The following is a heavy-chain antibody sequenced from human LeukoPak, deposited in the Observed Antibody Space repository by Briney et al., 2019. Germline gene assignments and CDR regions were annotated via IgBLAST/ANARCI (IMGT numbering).Heavy chain of an antibody. J-gene: IGHJ4*02. D-gene: IGHD4-17*01. CDR3: ARAYGAEPFDY. CDR1: AYTFTSYG. V-gene: IGHV1-18*01. CDR2: ISAYNGNT. Sequence: ASVKVSCKACAYTFTSYGISCVRQDPGQGLEWMGWISAYNGNTNYAQKLQGRVTMTTDTSTSTAYMELRGLRSDDTAVYYCARAYGAEPFDYWGQGTLATVSS.